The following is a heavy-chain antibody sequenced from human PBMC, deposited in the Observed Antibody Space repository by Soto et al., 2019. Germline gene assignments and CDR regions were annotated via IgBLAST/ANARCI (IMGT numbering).Heavy chain of an antibody. J-gene: IGHJ4*02. V-gene: IGHV3-21*01. CDR3: TRPLYSGSYSDYYFDY. CDR2: ISSSSSYI. Sequence: EGSLRLSCAASGFTFSSHSMNWVRQAPGKGLEWVSSISSSSSYIYYSDSVKGRFTISRDNSKNTVYLQMNSLRAEDTAVYYCTRPLYSGSYSDYYFDYWGQGTLVTVTS. CDR1: GFTFSSHS. D-gene: IGHD1-26*01.